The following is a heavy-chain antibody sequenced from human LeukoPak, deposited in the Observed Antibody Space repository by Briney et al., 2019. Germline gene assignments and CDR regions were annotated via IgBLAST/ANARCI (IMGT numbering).Heavy chain of an antibody. CDR2: ISYDGSNK. Sequence: GRSLRLSCAASGFTFSSYAMHWVRQAPGKGLEWVAVISYDGSNKYYADSVKGRFTISRDNSKNTLYLQMNSLRAEDTAVYYCARDPYYYDSSGYAPGSWGQGTLVTVSS. CDR3: ARDPYYYDSSGYAPGS. D-gene: IGHD3-22*01. J-gene: IGHJ4*02. CDR1: GFTFSSYA. V-gene: IGHV3-30-3*01.